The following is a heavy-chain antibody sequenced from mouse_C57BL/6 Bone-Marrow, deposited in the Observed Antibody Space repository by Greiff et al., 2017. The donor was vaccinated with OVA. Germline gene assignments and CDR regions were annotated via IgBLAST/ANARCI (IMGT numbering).Heavy chain of an antibody. V-gene: IGHV14-4*01. Sequence: VQLQQSGAELVRPGASVKLSCTASGFNITDYYMHWVKQRPEQGLEWIGWIDPANGDTEYASKFQGKATITADTSSNTAYMQLSSRTSEDTAVYYCTRIYYWGQGTTLTVSA. CDR2: IDPANGDT. CDR3: TRIYY. CDR1: GFNITDYY. J-gene: IGHJ2*01.